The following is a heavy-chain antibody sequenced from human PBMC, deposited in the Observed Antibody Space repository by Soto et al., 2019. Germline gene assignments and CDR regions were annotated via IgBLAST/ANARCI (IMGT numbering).Heavy chain of an antibody. V-gene: IGHV3-23*01. J-gene: IGHJ4*02. CDR3: AKDFEGARAS. Sequence: GSLRLSCADSGFTFSSYAMSWVRQAPGKGLEWVSAISGSGGSTYYADSVKGRFTISRDNSKNTLYLQMDSLRAEDTAVYDCAKDFEGARASWGQGTPVSVAS. CDR2: ISGSGGST. CDR1: GFTFSSYA. D-gene: IGHD3-16*01.